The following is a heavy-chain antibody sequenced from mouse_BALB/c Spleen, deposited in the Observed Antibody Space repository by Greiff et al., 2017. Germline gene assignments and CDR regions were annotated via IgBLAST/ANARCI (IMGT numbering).Heavy chain of an antibody. CDR2: ISSGGST. CDR1: GFTFSSYG. Sequence: EVMLVESGGDLVKPGGSLKLSCAASGFTFSSYGMSWVRQTSDKRLEWVATISSGGSTYYPDSVKGRFTISRDNARNILYLQMSSLRSEDTAMYYCAREGYYYGSLFAYWGQGTLVTVSA. CDR3: AREGYYYGSLFAY. J-gene: IGHJ3*01. V-gene: IGHV5-6-5*01. D-gene: IGHD1-1*01.